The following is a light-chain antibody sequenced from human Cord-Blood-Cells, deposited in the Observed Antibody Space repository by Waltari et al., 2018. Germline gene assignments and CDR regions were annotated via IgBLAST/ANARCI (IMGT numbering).Light chain of an antibody. V-gene: IGLV2-14*01. Sequence: QSALTQPASVSGSPGQSITISCTGTSSDVGGYNYVSWYQQQPGKAPKLMIYDVSNRPSGVSNRFSGSKSGNTASLTISGLQAKDEADYYCSSYTSSSVVFGGGTKLTVL. CDR2: DVS. J-gene: IGLJ2*01. CDR3: SSYTSSSVV. CDR1: SSDVGGYNY.